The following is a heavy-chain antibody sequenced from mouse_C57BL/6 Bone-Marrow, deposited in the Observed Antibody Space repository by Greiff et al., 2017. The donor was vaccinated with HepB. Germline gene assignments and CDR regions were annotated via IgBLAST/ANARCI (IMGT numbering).Heavy chain of an antibody. CDR1: GYTFTSYW. D-gene: IGHD2-3*01. V-gene: IGHV1-55*01. CDR2: IYPGSGST. Sequence: QVQLQQPGAELVKPGASVKMSCKASGYTFTSYWITWVKQRPGQGLEWIGDIYPGSGSTNYNEKFKSKATLTVDTSSSTACMQLSSLTSEDSAVYYCASLYDGYYASWFAYWGQGTLVTVSA. CDR3: ASLYDGYYASWFAY. J-gene: IGHJ3*01.